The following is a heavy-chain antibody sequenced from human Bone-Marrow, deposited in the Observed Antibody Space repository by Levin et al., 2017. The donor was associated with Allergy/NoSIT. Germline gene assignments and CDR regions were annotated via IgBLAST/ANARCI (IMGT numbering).Heavy chain of an antibody. CDR3: ARNNIGFGAYHLDY. V-gene: IGHV4-4*02. J-gene: IGHJ4*02. CDR2: VYHSGGT. D-gene: IGHD3-10*01. Sequence: SCGISGGAMTFSNWWSWVRQPPGKGLEWIGDVYHSGGTNYNPSLKSRVTISVDTSKNQFSLNLNSVTAADTAVYYCARNNIGFGAYHLDYWGQGTLVTVSS. CDR1: GGAMTFSNW.